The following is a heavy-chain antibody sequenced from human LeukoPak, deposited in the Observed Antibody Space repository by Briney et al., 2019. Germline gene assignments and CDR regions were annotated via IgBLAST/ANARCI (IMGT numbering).Heavy chain of an antibody. CDR1: GYTFTSYY. V-gene: IGHV1-46*03. D-gene: IGHD3-3*01. J-gene: IGHJ4*02. Sequence: ASVKVSCKASGYTFTSYYMHWVRQAPGQGLEWMGIINPSGGSTSYAQKFQGRVTMTRDTSTSTVYMELSSLRSEDTAVYYCASSHSSIFGVVGLGDWGQGTLVTVSS. CDR3: ASSHSSIFGVVGLGD. CDR2: INPSGGST.